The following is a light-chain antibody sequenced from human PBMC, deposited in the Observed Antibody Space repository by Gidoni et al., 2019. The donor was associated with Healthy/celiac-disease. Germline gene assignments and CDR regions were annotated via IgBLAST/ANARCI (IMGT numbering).Light chain of an antibody. Sequence: IVLTQSPATLSLSPGERATLSCRASQSVSSYLAWYQQKPGQAPRLLIYDASNRATGIPARFSGSGSGTDFTLTISSLEPEDFAVYYCQQRSNWALIFGGXTKVEIK. CDR1: QSVSSY. J-gene: IGKJ4*01. CDR3: QQRSNWALI. V-gene: IGKV3-11*01. CDR2: DAS.